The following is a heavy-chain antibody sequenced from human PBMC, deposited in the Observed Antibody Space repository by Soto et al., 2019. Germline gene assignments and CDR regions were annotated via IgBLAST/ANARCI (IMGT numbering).Heavy chain of an antibody. J-gene: IGHJ4*02. V-gene: IGHV4-4*07. CDR2: IYSSGNT. CDR1: GGSISVHY. CDR3: AKGPRSSDWYSIDY. Sequence: SETLSLTCTVSGGSISVHYWSWIRHPAGKGLEWIGRIYSSGNTNYNPSLKSRVTMSIDTSKNQFFLKLTSVTAADTALYYCAKGPRSSDWYSIDYWGQGTLVTVSS. D-gene: IGHD2-2*01.